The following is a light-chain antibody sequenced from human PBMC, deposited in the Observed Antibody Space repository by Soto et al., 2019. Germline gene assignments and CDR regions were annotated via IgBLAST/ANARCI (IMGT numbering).Light chain of an antibody. J-gene: IGKJ3*01. CDR3: QQYGSSWFT. CDR2: GAS. V-gene: IGKV3-20*01. CDR1: QSVSSSY. Sequence: EIVLTQSPGTLSLSPGERATLSCRASQSVSSSYLAWYQQKPGQAPRLLIYGASSRATVIPDRFSGSGSGTDFTLTISRLEPEDFAVYYCQQYGSSWFTFGPGTKVDIK.